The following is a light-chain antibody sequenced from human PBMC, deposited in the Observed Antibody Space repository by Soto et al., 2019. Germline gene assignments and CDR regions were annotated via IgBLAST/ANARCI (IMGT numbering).Light chain of an antibody. V-gene: IGKV2-30*02. CDR3: MQGSHWPPIT. J-gene: IGKJ5*01. CDR2: KVS. Sequence: DVVVTQSPLSLLVTLGQAASISCGSSRSLVHRDGNTYLSWLRQRPGQSPRRLIYKVSNREAGVPDRFSGSGSGTDFTLKISRVEAEDVGLYYCMQGSHWPPITFGQGTRLEIK. CDR1: RSLVHRDGNTY.